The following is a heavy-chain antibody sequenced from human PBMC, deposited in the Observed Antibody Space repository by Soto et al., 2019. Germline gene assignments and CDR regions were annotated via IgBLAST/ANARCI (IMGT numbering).Heavy chain of an antibody. CDR3: ARAERGTRKNVLRFLEWRGGFSFDY. V-gene: IGHV3-66*01. CDR2: IYSGGST. D-gene: IGHD3-3*01. CDR1: GFTVSSNY. J-gene: IGHJ4*02. Sequence: GGSLRLSCAASGFTVSSNYMSWVRQAPGKGLEWVSVIYSGGSTYYADSVKGRFTISRDNSKNTLYLQMNSLRAEDTAVYYCARAERGTRKNVLRFLEWRGGFSFDYWGQGTLVTVSS.